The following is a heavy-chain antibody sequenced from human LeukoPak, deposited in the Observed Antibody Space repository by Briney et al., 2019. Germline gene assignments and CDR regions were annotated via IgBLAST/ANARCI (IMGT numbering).Heavy chain of an antibody. CDR1: GDSISSATYY. Sequence: SETLSLTCTVSGDSISSATYYWGWLRHHPGKGLEWIGHIFYSGSTYYNPSLKSRITISVDTSKNQFSLKLGSVTAADTAVYYCARVSSSGYYDVEYFFDYWGQGTLVTVSS. CDR3: ARVSSSGYYDVEYFFDY. CDR2: IFYSGST. V-gene: IGHV4-31*03. D-gene: IGHD3-22*01. J-gene: IGHJ4*02.